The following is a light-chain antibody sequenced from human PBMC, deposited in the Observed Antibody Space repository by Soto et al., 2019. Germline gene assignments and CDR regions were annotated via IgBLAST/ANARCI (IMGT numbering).Light chain of an antibody. Sequence: DIQMTQSPSTLSASVGDRVTITSRASQSISSWLAWYQQKPGKAPKLLIHKASSLESGVPSRFSGSGSGTEFTLTISSLQPGDFATYYCQQYNCYPWTFGQGTKVEIK. CDR3: QQYNCYPWT. CDR1: QSISSW. CDR2: KAS. J-gene: IGKJ1*01. V-gene: IGKV1-5*03.